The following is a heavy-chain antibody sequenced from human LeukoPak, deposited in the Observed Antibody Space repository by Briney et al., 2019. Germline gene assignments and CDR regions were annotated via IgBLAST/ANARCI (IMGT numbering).Heavy chain of an antibody. CDR3: ARGAVVGATGFDY. CDR2: INHSGST. Sequence: SETLSLTCAVYGGSFSGYYWSWIRQPPGKGLEWIGEINHSGSTNYNPSLKSRVTISVDTSKNQFSLKLSSVTAADTAVYYCARGAVVGATGFDYWGQGTPVTVSS. CDR1: GGSFSGYY. D-gene: IGHD1-26*01. J-gene: IGHJ4*02. V-gene: IGHV4-34*01.